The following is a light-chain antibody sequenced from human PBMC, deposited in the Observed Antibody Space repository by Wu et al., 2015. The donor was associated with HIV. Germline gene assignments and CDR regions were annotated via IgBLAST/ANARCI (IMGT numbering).Light chain of an antibody. CDR3: QQYDTSQRT. Sequence: EFVLTQSPGTLSLSPGERATLSCRASQSVSSNYLAWYQQKPGQAPRLPIYGASSRATGIPDRSSGSGSGTDFTLTISRLEPEDFAVYYCQQYDTSQRTFGQGSKVEIK. J-gene: IGKJ1*01. V-gene: IGKV3-20*01. CDR1: QSVSSNY. CDR2: GAS.